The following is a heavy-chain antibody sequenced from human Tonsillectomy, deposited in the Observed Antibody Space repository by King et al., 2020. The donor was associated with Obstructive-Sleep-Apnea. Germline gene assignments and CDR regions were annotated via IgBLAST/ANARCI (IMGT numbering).Heavy chain of an antibody. J-gene: IGHJ4*02. D-gene: IGHD3-10*01. Sequence: VQLVESGGGLVQPGGSLRLSCAASGFTFSSYWMSWVRQAPGKGLEWVAYIKQDGREKYYVDSVMGRFTISRDNAKNSLYLQMNSLRAEDTAVYYCAREGDGLWFGTPDGHWGQGTLVTVSS. CDR3: AREGDGLWFGTPDGH. CDR2: IKQDGREK. CDR1: GFTFSSYW. V-gene: IGHV3-7*01.